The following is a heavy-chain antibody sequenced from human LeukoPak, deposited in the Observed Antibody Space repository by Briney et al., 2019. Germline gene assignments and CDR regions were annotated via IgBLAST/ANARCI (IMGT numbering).Heavy chain of an antibody. CDR2: IKSKTDGGTT. CDR1: GFTFSNAW. CDR3: TTDYYDSTNTDGDY. D-gene: IGHD3-22*01. J-gene: IGHJ4*02. Sequence: PGGSLRLSCAASGFTFSNAWMSWVRQAPGKGLEWVGRIKSKTDGGTTDYAAPVKGRFTISRDDSKNTLYLQMNSLKTEDTAVYYCTTDYYDSTNTDGDYWGQGTLVTVSS. V-gene: IGHV3-15*01.